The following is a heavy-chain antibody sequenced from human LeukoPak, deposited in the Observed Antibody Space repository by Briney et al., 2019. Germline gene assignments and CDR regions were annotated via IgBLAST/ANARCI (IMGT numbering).Heavy chain of an antibody. D-gene: IGHD2-15*01. Sequence: ASVKVSCKTSGYTFTTYTMNWVRQAPGQSFEWMGWINAGNGNTKYSQKFQGRVTITRDTSASTAYMELSSLRSEDTAVYYCASGGYCSGNTCYSARFGHWGQGTLVTVSS. V-gene: IGHV1-3*01. CDR2: INAGNGNT. CDR1: GYTFTTYT. CDR3: ASGGYCSGNTCYSARFGH. J-gene: IGHJ4*02.